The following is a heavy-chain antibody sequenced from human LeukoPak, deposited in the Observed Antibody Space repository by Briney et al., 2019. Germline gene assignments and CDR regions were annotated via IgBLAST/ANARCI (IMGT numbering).Heavy chain of an antibody. Sequence: SGTLSRTCTVAGASINSGDYYWTWIRQPPGKGLEWIAYIYNSGSTYYNPSLRSRVAISIDTSNNRFSLRLGSVTAADTAVYFCATTARHCSEYWGQGTLVTVSS. D-gene: IGHD6-6*01. J-gene: IGHJ4*02. V-gene: IGHV4-30-4*08. CDR3: ATTARHCSEY. CDR2: IYNSGST. CDR1: GASINSGDYY.